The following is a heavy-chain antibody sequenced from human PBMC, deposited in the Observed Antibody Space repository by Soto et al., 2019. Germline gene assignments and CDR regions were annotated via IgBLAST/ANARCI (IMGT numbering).Heavy chain of an antibody. J-gene: IGHJ6*03. CDR1: GGSISSYY. CDR3: ARQWNYYYMDV. D-gene: IGHD5-12*01. CDR2: IYYSGST. Sequence: SETLSLTCTVYGGSISSYYWSWIRQPPGKGLEWIGYIYYSGSTNYNPSLKSRVTISVDTSKNQFSLKLSSVTAADTAVYYCARQWNYYYMDVWGKGTTVTVSS. V-gene: IGHV4-59*08.